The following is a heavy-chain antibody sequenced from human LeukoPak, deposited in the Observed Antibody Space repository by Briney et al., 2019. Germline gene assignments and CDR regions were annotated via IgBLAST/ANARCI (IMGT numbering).Heavy chain of an antibody. CDR3: ARQLSGYENYYYYYYMDV. V-gene: IGHV1-18*01. D-gene: IGHD5-12*01. CDR2: ISAYNGNT. CDR1: GYTFTNYG. Sequence: APVKVSCKASGYTFTNYGITWVRQAPGQGLEWMGWISAYNGNTNYAQKLQGRVTMTTDTSTSTAYMELRSLRSDDTAVYYCARQLSGYENYYYYYYMDVWGKGTTVTVSS. J-gene: IGHJ6*03.